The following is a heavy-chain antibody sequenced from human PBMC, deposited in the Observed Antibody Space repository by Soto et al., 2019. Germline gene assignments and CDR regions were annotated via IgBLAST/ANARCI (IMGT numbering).Heavy chain of an antibody. CDR3: ATRDTGRVY. V-gene: IGHV4-4*02. D-gene: IGHD5-18*01. Sequence: QVQLQESGPGLVKPSGTLSLTCAVSGVSISSHDWWTWVRQPPGKGLEWIGESHQSGNTNYNSSLERRVTISLDTSKNLFSLQLNSVTVADTAVYYCATRDTGRVYWGQGTLVTVSS. J-gene: IGHJ4*02. CDR2: SHQSGNT. CDR1: GVSISSHDW.